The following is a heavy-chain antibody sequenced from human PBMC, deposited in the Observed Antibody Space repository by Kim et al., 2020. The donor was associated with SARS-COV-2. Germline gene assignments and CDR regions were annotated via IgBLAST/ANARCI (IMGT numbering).Heavy chain of an antibody. J-gene: IGHJ5*02. Sequence: GGSLRLSCAASGFTFSANWMSWVRQAPGEGLVWVSRINIDGTTTTYADSVKGRFIISRDNAKNTVYLEMNSLRAEDTAVYYCSRGISGASWGLGTLVTAS. CDR3: SRGISGAS. CDR2: INIDGTTT. D-gene: IGHD1-26*01. V-gene: IGHV3-74*01. CDR1: GFTFSANW.